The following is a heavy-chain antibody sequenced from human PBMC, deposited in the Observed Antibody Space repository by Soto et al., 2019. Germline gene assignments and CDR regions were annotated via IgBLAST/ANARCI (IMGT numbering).Heavy chain of an antibody. J-gene: IGHJ5*02. V-gene: IGHV1-18*01. CDR2: ISAYNGKT. D-gene: IGHD2-2*01. CDR1: GYTFTSYG. CDR3: ARDIPRDCSSTSCYAVNWFDP. Sequence: ASVKVSCKASGYTFTSYGISWVRQAPGQGLEWMGRISAYNGKTNYAQKLQGRVTITADKSTSTAYMELSSLRSEDTAVYYCARDIPRDCSSTSCYAVNWFDPWGQGTLVTVSS.